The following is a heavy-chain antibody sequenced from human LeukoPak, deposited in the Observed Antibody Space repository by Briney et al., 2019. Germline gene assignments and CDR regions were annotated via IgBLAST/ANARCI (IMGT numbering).Heavy chain of an antibody. J-gene: IGHJ4*02. Sequence: PSETLSLTCTVSGGSISSSSYYWGWIRQPPGKGLEWLGSIYYSGSTDYNPSLKSRVTISVDTSKNQFSLKLSSVTAADTAVYYCARRKRDGYNWYFDYWGQGTLVTVSS. D-gene: IGHD5-24*01. CDR3: ARRKRDGYNWYFDY. V-gene: IGHV4-39*01. CDR1: GGSISSSSYY. CDR2: IYYSGST.